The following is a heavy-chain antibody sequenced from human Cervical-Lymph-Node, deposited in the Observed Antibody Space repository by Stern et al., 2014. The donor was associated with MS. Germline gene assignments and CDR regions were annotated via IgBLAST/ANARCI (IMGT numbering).Heavy chain of an antibody. J-gene: IGHJ6*02. Sequence: QDQLVQSGAEVKKPGASVKVSCKASGYTFTTYAIHWVRQAAGQSLEWMGWINAANGNTRYSHKFQDRVTITRDTSTSTAYMELSSLRSEDTAVYYCARDPHYYDSTGXXMDVWGHGTTVTVSS. CDR1: GYTFTTYA. D-gene: IGHD3-22*01. V-gene: IGHV1-3*01. CDR2: INAANGNT. CDR3: ARDPHYYDSTGXXMDV.